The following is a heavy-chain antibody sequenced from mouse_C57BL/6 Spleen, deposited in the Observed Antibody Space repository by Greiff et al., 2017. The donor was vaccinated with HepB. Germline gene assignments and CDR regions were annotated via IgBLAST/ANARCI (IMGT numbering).Heavy chain of an antibody. CDR3: AREGTTVPYYYAMDY. Sequence: EVQLQQSGPELVKPGDSVKISCKASGYSFTGYFMNWVMQSHGKSLEWIGRINPYNGDTFYNQKFKGKATLTVDKSSSTAHMELRSLTSEDSAVDYCAREGTTVPYYYAMDYWGQGTSVTVSS. CDR2: INPYNGDT. D-gene: IGHD1-1*01. V-gene: IGHV1-20*01. J-gene: IGHJ4*01. CDR1: GYSFTGYF.